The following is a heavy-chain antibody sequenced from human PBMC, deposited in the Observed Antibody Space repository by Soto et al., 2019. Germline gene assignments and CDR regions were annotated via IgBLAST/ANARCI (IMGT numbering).Heavy chain of an antibody. V-gene: IGHV3-23*01. CDR3: AKESFGRHFDFDY. CDR1: GFTFNNYA. J-gene: IGHJ4*02. CDR2: IDDSGGST. Sequence: GGSLRLSCEASGFTFNNYAMSWVRQAPGKGLEWVSGIDDSGGSTYYADSVKGRFTISRDNSKNTLYLQMNNLRAEDTALYHCAKESFGRHFDFDYWGQGTLVTVSS. D-gene: IGHD3-9*01.